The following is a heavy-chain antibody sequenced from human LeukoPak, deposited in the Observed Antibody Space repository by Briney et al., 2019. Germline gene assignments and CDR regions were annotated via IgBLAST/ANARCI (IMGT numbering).Heavy chain of an antibody. V-gene: IGHV3-23*01. J-gene: IGHJ1*01. D-gene: IGHD3-22*01. Sequence: GGSLRLSCAASGFIFTDYFMSWIRQAPGKGLEWVSAISGSGGSTYYADSVKGRFTISRDNSKNTLYLQMNSLRAEDTAVYYCAKDLFYYDSSGYYQRYFQHWGQGTLVTVSS. CDR1: GFIFTDYF. CDR3: AKDLFYYDSSGYYQRYFQH. CDR2: ISGSGGST.